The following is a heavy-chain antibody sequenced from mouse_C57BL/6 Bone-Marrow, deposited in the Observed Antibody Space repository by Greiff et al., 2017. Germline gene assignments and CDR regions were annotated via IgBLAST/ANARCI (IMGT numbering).Heavy chain of an antibody. D-gene: IGHD1-1*01. CDR1: GYTFTTYP. CDR2: FHPYNDDT. J-gene: IGHJ1*03. CDR3: ARGGYGTPDWYFDV. Sequence: QVQLKESGAELVKPGASVKMSCKASGYTFTTYPIEWMKQNHGKSLEWIGNFHPYNDDTKYNEKFKGKATLTVEKSSSTVYLELSRLTSDDSAVYYCARGGYGTPDWYFDVWGTGTTVTVSS. V-gene: IGHV1-47*01.